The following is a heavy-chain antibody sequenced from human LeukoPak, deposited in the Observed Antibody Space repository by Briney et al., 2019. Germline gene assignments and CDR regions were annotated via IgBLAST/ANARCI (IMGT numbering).Heavy chain of an antibody. D-gene: IGHD3-10*01. CDR2: INHSGST. J-gene: IGHJ4*02. CDR3: ARIQIITMVRGVIPSFFDY. Sequence: SETLSLTCAVYGGSFSGYYWSWIRQPPGKGLEWIGEINHSGSTNYNPSLKCRVTISVDTSKNQFSLKLSSVTAADTAVYYCARIQIITMVRGVIPSFFDYWGQGTLVTVSS. CDR1: GGSFSGYY. V-gene: IGHV4-34*01.